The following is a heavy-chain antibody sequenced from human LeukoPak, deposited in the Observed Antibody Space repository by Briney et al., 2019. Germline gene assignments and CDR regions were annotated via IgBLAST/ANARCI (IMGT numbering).Heavy chain of an antibody. V-gene: IGHV3-30*02. CDR3: VRDWGYDSSGYWQKYFDT. CDR2: IRYDGSTI. CDR1: GFRFSFYA. D-gene: IGHD3-22*01. Sequence: PGGSLRLSCAASGFRFSFYAMHWVRQAPGKGLEWVAFIRYDGSTIYYAESLKDRFTISRDNSKNTLYLQMNSLRAEDTAVYYCVRDWGYDSSGYWQKYFDTWGQGTLVTVSS. J-gene: IGHJ4*02.